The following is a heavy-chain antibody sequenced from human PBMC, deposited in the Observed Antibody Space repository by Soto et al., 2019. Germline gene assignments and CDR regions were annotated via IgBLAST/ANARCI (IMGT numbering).Heavy chain of an antibody. D-gene: IGHD1-26*01. V-gene: IGHV4-39*01. CDR3: ASLECELLSWFDP. CDR2: IYYSGST. CDR1: GGSISSSSYY. J-gene: IGHJ5*02. Sequence: QLQLQESGPGLVKPSETLSLTCTVSGGSISSSSYYWGWIRQPPGKGLEWIGSIYYSGSTYYNPSLKSRVTISVDTSKNQFSLKLSSVTAADTAVYYCASLECELLSWFDPWGQGTLVTVSS.